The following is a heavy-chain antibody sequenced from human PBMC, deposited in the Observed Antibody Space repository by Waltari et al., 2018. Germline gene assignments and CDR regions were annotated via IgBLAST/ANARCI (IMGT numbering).Heavy chain of an antibody. J-gene: IGHJ6*02. CDR2: IFYSGST. V-gene: IGHV4-59*08. CDR1: GDSISNYY. Sequence: QVQLQESGPGLVKPSETLSLTCSVSGDSISNYYWSWIRQPPGKGLEWIGHIFYSGSTSYHPSLMSRVDLSVDRSNNRFSLKLSSVTAADTAVYYCARHVPYCTNGVCRPYFYYGLDVWGQGTTVTVSS. D-gene: IGHD2-8*01. CDR3: ARHVPYCTNGVCRPYFYYGLDV.